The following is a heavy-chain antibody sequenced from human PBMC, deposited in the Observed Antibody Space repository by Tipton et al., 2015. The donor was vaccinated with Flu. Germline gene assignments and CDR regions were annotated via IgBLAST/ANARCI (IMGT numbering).Heavy chain of an antibody. Sequence: SGFTFSSYAMSWVRQAPGKGLEWVSGISGSGESTFYADSVKGRFTISRDNSKNTLYLQMNSLRAEDTAVYYCAKPPYDSTGYYFDFWGQGTLVTVSS. D-gene: IGHD3-22*01. CDR1: GFTFSSYA. CDR2: ISGSGEST. V-gene: IGHV3-23*01. J-gene: IGHJ4*02. CDR3: AKPPYDSTGYYFDF.